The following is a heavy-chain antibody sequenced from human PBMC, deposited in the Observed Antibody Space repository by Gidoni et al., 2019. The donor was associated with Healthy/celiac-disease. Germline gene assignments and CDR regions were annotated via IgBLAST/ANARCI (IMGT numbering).Heavy chain of an antibody. D-gene: IGHD1-26*01. Sequence: EVQLLESGGGLVQPGGSLRLSCAASGFTFSSYAMSWVRQAPGKGLEWVSAISGSGGSTYYADSVKGRFTISRDNSKNTLYLQMNSLTAQDTAVYYCAKDVVGATGYFDYWGQGTLFTFSS. CDR1: GFTFSSYA. J-gene: IGHJ4*02. CDR3: AKDVVGATGYFDY. V-gene: IGHV3-23*01. CDR2: ISGSGGST.